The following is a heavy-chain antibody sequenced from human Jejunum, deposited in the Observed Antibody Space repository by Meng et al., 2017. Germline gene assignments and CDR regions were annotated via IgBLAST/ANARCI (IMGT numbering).Heavy chain of an antibody. D-gene: IGHD3-10*01. V-gene: IGHV1-2*06. Sequence: QGHVGQLGVEGKKPGVSVTLSCKTSGYTFTGYYVHWVRQAPGQGLEWMGRINPNSGGTNFAQKFQGRITMARDTSISTAYMGLTTLRSDDTAVYYCAREGNYYGSGSSPLDSWGQGALVTVSS. CDR1: GYTFTGYY. J-gene: IGHJ4*02. CDR3: AREGNYYGSGSSPLDS. CDR2: INPNSGGT.